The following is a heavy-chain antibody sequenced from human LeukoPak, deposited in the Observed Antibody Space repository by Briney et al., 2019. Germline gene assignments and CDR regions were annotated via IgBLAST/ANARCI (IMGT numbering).Heavy chain of an antibody. V-gene: IGHV3-33*06. CDR2: IWPDGSTK. D-gene: IGHD3-3*01. CDR3: AKALGFLESGVAPDY. CDR1: GFPFSSYG. Sequence: GRSLRLSCTASGFPFSSYGMHWVRQAPGKGLVWVTVIWPDGSTKYYADSVKGRFTVSRDNSKNTLYLQMNSLRAEDTAVYYCAKALGFLESGVAPDYWGQGTLVTVSS. J-gene: IGHJ4*02.